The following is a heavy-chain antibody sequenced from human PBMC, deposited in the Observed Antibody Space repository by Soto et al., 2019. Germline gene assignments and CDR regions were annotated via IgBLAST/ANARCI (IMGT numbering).Heavy chain of an antibody. V-gene: IGHV5-10-1*01. Sequence: RGESLKICSKGSGYSFTSYWISWVRQMPGKGLEWMGRIDPSDSYTNYSPSFQGHVTISADKSISTAYLQWSSLKASDTAMYYCARLYYYDSSGYYYVEGTKEQQEDFDYWGQGTLVTVSS. CDR1: GYSFTSYW. J-gene: IGHJ4*02. CDR2: IDPSDSYT. CDR3: ARLYYYDSSGYYYVEGTKEQQEDFDY. D-gene: IGHD3-22*01.